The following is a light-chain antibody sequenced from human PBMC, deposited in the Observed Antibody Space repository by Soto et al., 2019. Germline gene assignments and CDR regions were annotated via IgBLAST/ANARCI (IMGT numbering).Light chain of an antibody. CDR2: DVS. V-gene: IGLV2-14*03. J-gene: IGLJ1*01. CDR3: SSYTSSTTVYV. Sequence: QSVLTQPASVSGSPGQSITISCTGTSSDVGGYNFVSWYQQHPGEPPKLVIFDVSNRPSGISSRFSGSKSGNTASLTISGLQAEDEAVYYCSSYTSSTTVYVFGAGTKVTVL. CDR1: SSDVGGYNF.